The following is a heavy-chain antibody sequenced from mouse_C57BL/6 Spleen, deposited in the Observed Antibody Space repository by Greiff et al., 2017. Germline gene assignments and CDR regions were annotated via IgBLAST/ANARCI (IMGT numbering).Heavy chain of an antibody. Sequence: DVKLQESGEGLVKPGGSLTLSCAASGFTFSSYAMSWVRQTPKKRLEWVAYISSGGDYIYYADTVKGRFTISRDHARNTLYLQKSSLKYEDTTMYYCTRDLWYFDVWGTGTTVTVSS. CDR3: TRDLWYFDV. J-gene: IGHJ1*03. CDR2: ISSGGDYI. CDR1: GFTFSSYA. V-gene: IGHV5-9-1*02.